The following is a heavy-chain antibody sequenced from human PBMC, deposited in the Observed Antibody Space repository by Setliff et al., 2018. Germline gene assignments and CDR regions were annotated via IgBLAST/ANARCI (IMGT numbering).Heavy chain of an antibody. CDR2: VYRGGSTT. CDR1: GFTFNNYA. Sequence: LGGSLRLSCAASGFTFNNYAMSWVRQAPGKRLEWVSVVYRGGSTTFYADSVKGRFTISRDDSKNTLYLQMNSLTVDDTAVYYCAKDLGDDGHYYYYMDVWGKGTTVTVSS. V-gene: IGHV3-23*03. D-gene: IGHD4-17*01. J-gene: IGHJ6*03. CDR3: AKDLGDDGHYYYYMDV.